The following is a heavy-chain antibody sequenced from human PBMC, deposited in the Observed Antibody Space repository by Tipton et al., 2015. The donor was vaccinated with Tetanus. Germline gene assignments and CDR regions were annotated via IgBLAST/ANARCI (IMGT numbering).Heavy chain of an antibody. J-gene: IGHJ2*01. V-gene: IGHV4-59*01. CDR1: GGSISSYF. D-gene: IGHD4-23*01. CDR3: ASMTPVDWYFDL. Sequence: TLSLTCEVSGGSISSYFWSWIRQSPGQGLEWIGLIYYSGSTSYNPSLKSRVTISVDTSKNQLSLKLTSVTAADTAVYYCASMTPVDWYFDLWGRGTLVTVSS. CDR2: IYYSGST.